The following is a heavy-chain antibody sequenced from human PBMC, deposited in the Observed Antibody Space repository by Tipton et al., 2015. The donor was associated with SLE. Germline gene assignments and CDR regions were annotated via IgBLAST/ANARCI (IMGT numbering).Heavy chain of an antibody. D-gene: IGHD3-10*01. CDR3: VRQYYFGSGSFSRDY. V-gene: IGHV4-39*07. Sequence: TLSLTCTVSGGSININNYYWGWIRQPPGKGLEWIGTVYHTGRTYYDPSLKSRVTLSMDTSKNQFSLNLSSVTAADTALYYCVRQYYFGSGSFSRDYWGQGTLVTVSS. CDR1: GGSININNYY. J-gene: IGHJ4*02. CDR2: VYHTGRT.